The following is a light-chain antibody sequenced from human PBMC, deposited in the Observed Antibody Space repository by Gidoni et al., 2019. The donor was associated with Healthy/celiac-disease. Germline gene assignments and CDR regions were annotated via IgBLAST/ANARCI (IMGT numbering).Light chain of an antibody. CDR2: EVS. CDR1: SSDVGGYNY. CDR3: SSYTSSSTVV. Sequence: QSSLTQPASVSGSPGQSITLSCTGTSSDVGGYNYLSWYQQRPGKAPKLMIYEVSNRPSGVSNRFSGSKSGNPASLTISGLQAEDEADYYCSSYTSSSTVVFGGGTKLTVL. V-gene: IGLV2-14*01. J-gene: IGLJ2*01.